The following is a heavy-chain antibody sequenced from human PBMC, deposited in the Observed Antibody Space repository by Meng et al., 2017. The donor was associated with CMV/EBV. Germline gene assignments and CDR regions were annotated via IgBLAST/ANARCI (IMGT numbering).Heavy chain of an antibody. J-gene: IGHJ4*02. CDR2: INHREST. D-gene: IGHD4-17*01. Sequence: SETLSLTCIVSGYSISSGYYWTWVRQPPGKELEWIATINHRESTYYNPSLKSRVTISVDTSKNQLSLKLSSVTAADTALYYCARYSGDYFYFDYWGQGTLVTVSS. CDR1: GYSISSGYY. V-gene: IGHV4-38-2*02. CDR3: ARYSGDYFYFDY.